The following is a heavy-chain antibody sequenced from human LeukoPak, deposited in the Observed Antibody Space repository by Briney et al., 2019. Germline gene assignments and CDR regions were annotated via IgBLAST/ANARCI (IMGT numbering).Heavy chain of an antibody. CDR2: RYYSGST. CDR3: ARVRGDFETD. Sequence: PSETLSLTCSVSGGSISSYYWTWIRQPPGKGLEWIGYRYYSGSTTYNPSLKSRVTISVDTSKSQFSLKLISVTAADTAIYYCARVRGDFETDWGQCTLVTVSS. V-gene: IGHV4-59*01. CDR1: GGSISSYY. J-gene: IGHJ1*01. D-gene: IGHD3-16*01.